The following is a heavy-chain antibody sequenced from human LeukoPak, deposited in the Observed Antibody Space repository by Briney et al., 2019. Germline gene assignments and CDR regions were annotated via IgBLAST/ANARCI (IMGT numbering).Heavy chain of an antibody. Sequence: PGGSLRLSCAASGFSFSAYWMSWVRQAPGKGLEWLANIKTDGSGQYHVDSVKGRFTISRDNAMNSLYLQMNSLRADDTAVYYCAREYCSGGTCYLPGYWGQGTLVTVSS. J-gene: IGHJ4*02. D-gene: IGHD2-15*01. V-gene: IGHV3-7*04. CDR2: IKTDGSGQ. CDR1: GFSFSAYW. CDR3: AREYCSGGTCYLPGY.